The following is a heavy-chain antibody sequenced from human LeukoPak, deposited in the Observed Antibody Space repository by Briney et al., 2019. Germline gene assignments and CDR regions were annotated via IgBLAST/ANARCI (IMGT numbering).Heavy chain of an antibody. Sequence: SETLSLTCTVSGGSVSSYYWSWIRQPAGKGLEWIWRIYTSGSTNYNPSLMRRVTMSLDTSKKQFSFKLISVTAADTAVYYCARRGDGSGSYPFFDFWGQGTLVAVSS. CDR2: IYTSGST. CDR1: GGSVSSYY. V-gene: IGHV4-4*07. CDR3: ARRGDGSGSYPFFDF. D-gene: IGHD3-10*01. J-gene: IGHJ4*02.